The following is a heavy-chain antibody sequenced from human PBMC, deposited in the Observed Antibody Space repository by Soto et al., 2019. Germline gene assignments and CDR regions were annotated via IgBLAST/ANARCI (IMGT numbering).Heavy chain of an antibody. Sequence: LSYGVSWGSSIDPNCWSWVRKHPGKGLEWIGEIHLSGKTSYNPSLQSRVTISIDQSQNQMSLTLTSVTAADTAVYYCASYGSGTYYSGYSFDFWSQGSLVTVPQ. V-gene: IGHV4-4*02. CDR3: ASYGSGTYYSGYSFDF. J-gene: IGHJ4*02. D-gene: IGHD3-10*01. CDR2: IHLSGKT. CDR1: WGSSIDPNC.